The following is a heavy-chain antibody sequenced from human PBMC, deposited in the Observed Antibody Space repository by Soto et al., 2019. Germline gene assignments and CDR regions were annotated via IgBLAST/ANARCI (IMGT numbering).Heavy chain of an antibody. D-gene: IGHD6-19*01. Sequence: QVQLQESGPGLVKPSETLSLTCTVSGGSSINYYWTWIRQPPGKGLEWIGYVYSSGHTSYNPSLKSPVTISIDTSKNQFSLERSSVTAADSAVDYCARTLAVPGYYCDYWGQATLVTVSS. CDR2: VYSSGHT. J-gene: IGHJ4*02. CDR3: ARTLAVPGYYCDY. CDR1: GGSSINYY. V-gene: IGHV4-59*01.